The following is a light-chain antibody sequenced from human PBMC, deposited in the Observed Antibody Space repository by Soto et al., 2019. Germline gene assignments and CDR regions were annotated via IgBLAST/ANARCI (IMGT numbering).Light chain of an antibody. CDR2: AAS. CDR1: QSISSY. V-gene: IGKV1-39*01. Sequence: DIQMTQSPSSLSASVGDRVTITCRASQSISSYLNWYQQKPGKAPKLLIYAASSLQSGVPSRFSGSGSGTDFTLTISSLQPEDFATYYCQQSYSFPITFGQGTLLEI. CDR3: QQSYSFPIT. J-gene: IGKJ5*01.